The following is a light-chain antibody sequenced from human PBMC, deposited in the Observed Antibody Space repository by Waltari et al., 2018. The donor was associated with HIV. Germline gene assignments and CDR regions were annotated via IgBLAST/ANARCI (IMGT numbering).Light chain of an antibody. CDR3: QSYDSTLSGSVV. J-gene: IGLJ2*01. Sequence: QSVLPQPPSVSGAPRRRVTISCTRTSPNTGAGSDVHSHQQVPGSAPKLLIYGDTNRPSGVPVRFSGSKSGTSASLAITGLQAEDEANYYCQSYDSTLSGSVVFGGGTKLTVL. CDR1: SPNTGAGSD. CDR2: GDT. V-gene: IGLV1-40*01.